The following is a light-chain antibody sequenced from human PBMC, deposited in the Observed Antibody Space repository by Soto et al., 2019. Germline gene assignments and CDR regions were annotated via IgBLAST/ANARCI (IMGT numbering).Light chain of an antibody. CDR3: ATWDRSLSVGV. CDR1: SSNIGNNY. J-gene: IGLJ2*01. CDR2: DYD. V-gene: IGLV1-51*01. Sequence: QSALTQPPSVSAAPGQKVTISCSGSSSNIGNNYVFWYQQLPGTAPKLLIYDYDKRPSGIPDRFSGSKSGTSATLGITGLQTGDEADYYCATWDRSLSVGVFGGGTKVTVL.